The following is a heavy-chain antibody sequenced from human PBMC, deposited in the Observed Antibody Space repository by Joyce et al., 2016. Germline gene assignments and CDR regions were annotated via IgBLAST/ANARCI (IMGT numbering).Heavy chain of an antibody. J-gene: IGHJ4*02. CDR1: GVSITSHY. CDR3: ARGYDYGDFPNYFDY. D-gene: IGHD4-17*01. Sequence: QVQLQESGPGLVKPSETLSLTCSVSGVSITSHYWSWIRQPPGKGLEWIANIYYSGSTSYNPSLKSRVTISVDMSKNQFSLKMTSVTTADTAMYYCARGYDYGDFPNYFDYWGQATRVTVSP. CDR2: IYYSGST. V-gene: IGHV4-59*11.